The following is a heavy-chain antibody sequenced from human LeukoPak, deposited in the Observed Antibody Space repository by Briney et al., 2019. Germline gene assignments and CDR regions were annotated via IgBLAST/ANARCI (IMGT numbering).Heavy chain of an antibody. Sequence: SVKVPCKASAGTVSTYTISRARQAPGQGLEWMGRIIPILSIANYAQTFQGRVTMTADTSTSPASLKLSSLTAEGTAVYYCANEARDSVAASCAPAESFQTWGQGKLVTVSS. D-gene: IGHD2-15*01. CDR1: AGTVSTYT. CDR3: ANEARDSVAASCAPAESFQT. V-gene: IGHV1-69*02. CDR2: IIPILSIA. J-gene: IGHJ1*01.